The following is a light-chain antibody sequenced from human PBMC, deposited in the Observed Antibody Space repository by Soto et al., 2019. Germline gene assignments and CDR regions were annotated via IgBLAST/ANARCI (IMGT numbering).Light chain of an antibody. J-gene: IGKJ1*01. V-gene: IGKV1D-12*01. Sequence: DIQMTQSPSTVSASVGDRVTITCRASQAISTWLAWYQQKPGKAPKLLIYAASNLQTGVPSRFSGSGSGTDFTLTISSLQPEDFATYYCQQANSFPRTFGQGTKVEIK. CDR3: QQANSFPRT. CDR2: AAS. CDR1: QAISTW.